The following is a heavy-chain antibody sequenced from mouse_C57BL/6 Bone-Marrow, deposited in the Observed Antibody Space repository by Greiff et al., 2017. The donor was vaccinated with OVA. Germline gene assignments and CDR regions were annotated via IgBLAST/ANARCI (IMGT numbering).Heavy chain of an antibody. V-gene: IGHV1-15*01. CDR3: TNYYAMDY. CDR1: GYTFTDYE. CDR2: IDPETGGT. Sequence: VQLVESGAELVRPWASVTLSCKASGYTFTDYEMHWVKQTPVHGLEWIGAIDPETGGTAYNQKFKGKAILTADKASSTAYMELRSLTSEDSAVYYCTNYYAMDYWGQGTSVTVSS. J-gene: IGHJ4*01.